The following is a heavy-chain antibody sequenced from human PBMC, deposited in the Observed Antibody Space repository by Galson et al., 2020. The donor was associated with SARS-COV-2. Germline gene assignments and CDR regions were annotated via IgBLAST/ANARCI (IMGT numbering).Heavy chain of an antibody. CDR2: ISSSSSYI. D-gene: IGHD3-9*01. CDR1: GFTFSSYS. V-gene: IGHV3-21*01. Sequence: GGSLRLSCAASGFTFSSYSMNWVRQAPGKGLEWVSSISSSSSYIYYADSVKGRFTISRDNAKNSLYLQMNSLRAEDTAVYYCARDPRYFDWSNDAFDIWGQGTMVTVSS. J-gene: IGHJ3*02. CDR3: ARDPRYFDWSNDAFDI.